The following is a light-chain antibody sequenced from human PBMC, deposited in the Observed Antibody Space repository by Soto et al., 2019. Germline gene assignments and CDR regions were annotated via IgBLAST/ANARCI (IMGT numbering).Light chain of an antibody. Sequence: QSVLTQPPSASGSPGQSVTISCTGTSSDVGAYNYVSWYQQDAGKAPKLVIYEVTKRPSGVPDRFSGSKSANTASLTVSGLQAVDEADYYCCSFASSSTWVFGGGTQLTVL. CDR3: CSFASSSTWV. V-gene: IGLV2-8*01. CDR2: EVT. CDR1: SSDVGAYNY. J-gene: IGLJ3*02.